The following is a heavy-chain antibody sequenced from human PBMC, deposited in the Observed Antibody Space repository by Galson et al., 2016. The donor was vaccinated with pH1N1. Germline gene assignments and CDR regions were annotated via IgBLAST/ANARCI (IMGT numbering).Heavy chain of an antibody. CDR3: ARGPVYWYFDL. J-gene: IGHJ2*01. CDR1: GYTLTSYD. CDR2: MNPNNGNA. V-gene: IGHV1-8*01. Sequence: SVKVSCKASGYTLTSYDINWVRQATGRGLEWMGWMNPNNGNADYAPKFQGRVTLTRNASINTAYMELSSLTSEDTAVYYCARGPVYWYFDLWGCGTPVIVSS.